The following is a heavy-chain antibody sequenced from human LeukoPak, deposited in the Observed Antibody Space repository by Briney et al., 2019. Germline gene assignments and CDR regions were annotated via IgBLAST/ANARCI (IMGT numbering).Heavy chain of an antibody. Sequence: PSETLSLTCAVYGGSFSGYYWSWIRQPPGKGLEWIGEINHSGSTNYNPSLKSRVTISVDTSKNQFSLKLSSVSAADTAVYYCARGRVRKNIVIVPAAYYYYYMDVWGKGTTVTVYS. D-gene: IGHD2-2*01. CDR2: INHSGST. CDR1: GGSFSGYY. V-gene: IGHV4-34*01. J-gene: IGHJ6*03. CDR3: ARGRVRKNIVIVPAAYYYYYMDV.